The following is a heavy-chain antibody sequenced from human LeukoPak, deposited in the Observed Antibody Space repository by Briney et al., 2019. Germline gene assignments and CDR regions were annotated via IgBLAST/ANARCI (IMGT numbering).Heavy chain of an antibody. D-gene: IGHD6-6*01. V-gene: IGHV3-7*01. CDR1: GFTFSSYW. Sequence: GGSLRLSCAASGFTFSSYWMSWVRQAPGKGLEWVANIKQDGSEKYYVDSVKGRFTISRDNAKNSLYLQMNSLRAEDTAVYYCARENEYSSSSFDYWGQGTLVTVSS. J-gene: IGHJ4*02. CDR2: IKQDGSEK. CDR3: ARENEYSSSSFDY.